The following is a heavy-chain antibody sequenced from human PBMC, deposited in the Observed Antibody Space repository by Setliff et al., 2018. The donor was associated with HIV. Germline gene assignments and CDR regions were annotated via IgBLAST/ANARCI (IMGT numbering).Heavy chain of an antibody. J-gene: IGHJ4*02. CDR3: ARRPNYYDSSGYYRFDY. CDR2: ISSSGRYI. D-gene: IGHD3-22*01. Sequence: GGSLRLSCAASGFTFSSYSMNWVRQAPGRGLEWVSSISSSGRYIHYADSVKGRFTISRDDAKNSLYLQMNSLRAEDTAVYYCARRPNYYDSSGYYRFDYWGQGTLVTVSS. CDR1: GFTFSSYS. V-gene: IGHV3-21*01.